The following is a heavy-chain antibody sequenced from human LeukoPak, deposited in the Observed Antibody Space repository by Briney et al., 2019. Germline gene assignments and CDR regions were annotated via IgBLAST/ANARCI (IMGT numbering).Heavy chain of an antibody. V-gene: IGHV4-39*07. D-gene: IGHD3-22*01. CDR3: ARDTDSSGYYSGQDY. CDR1: GGSISSSSYY. Sequence: SETLSLTCNVSGGSISSSSYYWGWIRQPPGKGLEWIGSIYYSGSTYYNPSLKSRVTISVDTSKNQFSLKLSSVTAADTAVYYCARDTDSSGYYSGQDYWGQGTLVTVSS. CDR2: IYYSGST. J-gene: IGHJ4*02.